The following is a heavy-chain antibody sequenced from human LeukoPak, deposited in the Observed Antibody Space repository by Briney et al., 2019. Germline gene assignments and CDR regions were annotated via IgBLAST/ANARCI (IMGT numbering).Heavy chain of an antibody. J-gene: IGHJ4*02. D-gene: IGHD2-21*01. Sequence: SETLSLPCTVSGDSISSYYWSWIRQPAGKGLGWIGRIYTSGSTNYNPSLKSRVTMSVDTSKNQFSLKLSSVTAADTAVYYCARDWPGKEMQQLAYCLDWCEGTLVTVSS. CDR2: IYTSGST. V-gene: IGHV4-4*07. CDR3: ARDWPGKEMQQLAYCLD. CDR1: GDSISSYY.